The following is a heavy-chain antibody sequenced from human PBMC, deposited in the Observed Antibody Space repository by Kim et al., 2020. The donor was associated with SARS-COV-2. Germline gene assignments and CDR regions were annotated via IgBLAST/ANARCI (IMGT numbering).Heavy chain of an antibody. CDR1: RFSFSSFA. J-gene: IGHJ4*02. CDR2: ISGGGSST. D-gene: IGHD6-13*01. V-gene: IGHV3-23*01. CDR3: AKDGRYTTSWRHFDS. Sequence: GGSLRLSCAASRFSFSSFAMSWVRQAPGKGLEWVSAISGGGSSTNYADSVKGRFTISRDNSKNTLYLQMNSLRAEDTDVYYCAKDGRYTTSWRHFDSWGQGTLVTVSS.